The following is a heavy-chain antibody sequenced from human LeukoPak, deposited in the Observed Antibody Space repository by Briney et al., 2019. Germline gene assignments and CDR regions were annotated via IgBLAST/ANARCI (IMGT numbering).Heavy chain of an antibody. V-gene: IGHV4-34*01. CDR1: GGSFSGYY. CDR2: INHSGST. D-gene: IGHD4-11*01. CDR3: ARELAYSNPSYYYYYGMDV. Sequence: SETLSLTCAVYGGSFSGYYWSWIRQPPGKGLEWIGEINHSGSTYYNPSLKSRVTISVDTSKNQFSLKLSSVTAADTAVYYCARELAYSNPSYYYYYGMDVWGQGTTVTVSS. J-gene: IGHJ6*02.